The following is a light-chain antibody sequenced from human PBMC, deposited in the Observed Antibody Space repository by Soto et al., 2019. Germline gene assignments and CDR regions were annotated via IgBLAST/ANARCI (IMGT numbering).Light chain of an antibody. V-gene: IGKV4-1*01. Sequence: DIVMTQSPDSLAVSLGERATINCKSSQSVLYSSNNKNYLAWYQQKPGQPPKLLIYWASTRESGVPDRFSGSWSRTDFTLTISSLQAEDGAVYYCQQYYSTPYTFGQGTKLEIK. CDR2: WAS. J-gene: IGKJ2*01. CDR1: QSVLYSSNNKNY. CDR3: QQYYSTPYT.